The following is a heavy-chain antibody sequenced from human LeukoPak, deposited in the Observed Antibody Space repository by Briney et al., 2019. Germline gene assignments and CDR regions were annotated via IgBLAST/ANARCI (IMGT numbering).Heavy chain of an antibody. CDR2: ISGDGTTT. CDR1: GFTFSNDW. Sequence: GGSLRLSCAVSGFTFSNDWMHWVRQAPGKGLLWVSRISGDGTTTNYADSVKGRFAISRDNAKNTLYLQMDSLRAEDTAVYYCAGTWSFDYWGQGTLVTVSS. CDR3: AGTWSFDY. D-gene: IGHD2-15*01. V-gene: IGHV3-74*01. J-gene: IGHJ4*02.